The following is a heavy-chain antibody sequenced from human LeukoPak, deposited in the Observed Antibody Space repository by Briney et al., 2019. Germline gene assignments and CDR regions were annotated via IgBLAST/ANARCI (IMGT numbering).Heavy chain of an antibody. CDR1: GGSISSSSYY. Sequence: PSETLSLTCTVSGGSISSSSYYWGWIRQPPGKGLEWIGSIYYSGSTYYNPSLKSRVTISVDTSKNQFSLKLSSVTAADTAVYYCARGEGTTIFGVVINYWGQGTLATVSS. J-gene: IGHJ4*02. CDR2: IYYSGST. CDR3: ARGEGTTIFGVVINY. D-gene: IGHD3-3*01. V-gene: IGHV4-39*07.